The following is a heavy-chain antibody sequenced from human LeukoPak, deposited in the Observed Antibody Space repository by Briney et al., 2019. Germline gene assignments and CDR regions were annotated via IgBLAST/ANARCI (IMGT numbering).Heavy chain of an antibody. Sequence: GGSLRLSCAASGFTFSSYAMSWVRQAPGKGLEWVSAISGSGGSTYYADSVKGRFTISRDNAKNSLYLQMNSLRAEDTAVYYCARGRCSSTSCYHVDYWGQGTLVTVSS. CDR2: ISGSGGST. V-gene: IGHV3-23*01. CDR3: ARGRCSSTSCYHVDY. CDR1: GFTFSSYA. D-gene: IGHD2-2*01. J-gene: IGHJ4*02.